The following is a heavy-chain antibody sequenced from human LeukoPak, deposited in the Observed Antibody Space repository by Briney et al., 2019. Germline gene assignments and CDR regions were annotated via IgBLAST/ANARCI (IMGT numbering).Heavy chain of an antibody. CDR1: GYTFTSYY. V-gene: IGHV1-46*01. J-gene: IGHJ5*02. Sequence: ASVKVSCKASGYTFTSYYIHWVRQAPGQGLEWMGIINPSNGSTSYAQKFQGRVTMTRDTSTSTVYMELSSLRSEDTAVYYCARAGPYPDWYLAGAGPNWFDPWGQGTLVTVAS. D-gene: IGHD6-19*01. CDR3: ARAGPYPDWYLAGAGPNWFDP. CDR2: INPSNGST.